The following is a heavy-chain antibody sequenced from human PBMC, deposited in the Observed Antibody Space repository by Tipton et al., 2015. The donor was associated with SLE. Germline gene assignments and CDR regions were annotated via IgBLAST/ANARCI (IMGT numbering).Heavy chain of an antibody. J-gene: IGHJ3*02. V-gene: IGHV3-49*04. CDR3: AGGDVLGEWEPEGAFDI. CDR2: VRSKAFGGTT. D-gene: IGHD3-10*01. Sequence: SLRLSCTASGFAFGDYAMSWVRQAPGKGLEWVAFVRSKAFGGTTEYAAAVKGRFTISRDDSKSIAYLQMNSLRAEDTAVYYCAGGDVLGEWEPEGAFDIWGQGTMVTVSS. CDR1: GFAFGDYA.